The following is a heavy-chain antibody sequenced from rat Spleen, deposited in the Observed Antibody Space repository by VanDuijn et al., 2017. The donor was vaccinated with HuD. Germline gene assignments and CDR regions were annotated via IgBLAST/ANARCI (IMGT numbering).Heavy chain of an antibody. CDR3: TRRRGQVYNNYFDY. J-gene: IGHJ2*01. CDR1: GYSITSSYR. CDR2: INGAGST. Sequence: EVQLQESGPGLVKPSQSLSLTCSVTGYSITSSYRWNWIRKFPGNKLEWMGYINGAGSTNYNPSHKSRISITRDTSKNQVFLQLNSVTTEDTSTYYCTRRRGQVYNNYFDYWGQGVMVTVSS. V-gene: IGHV3-3*01. D-gene: IGHD1-10*01.